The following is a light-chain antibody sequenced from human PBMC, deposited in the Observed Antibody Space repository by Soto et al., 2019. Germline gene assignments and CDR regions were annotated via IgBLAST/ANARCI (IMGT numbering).Light chain of an antibody. CDR1: QSFSSY. J-gene: IGKJ2*01. Sequence: EIVLTQSPATLSLSPGERATLSCRASQSFSSYLAWYQQKPGQAPRLLIYDASNRATGIPARFSGSGSGTDFTLPISSLEPEDSAVYYCQQRSNWPPYTFGQGTKLEIK. CDR2: DAS. V-gene: IGKV3-11*01. CDR3: QQRSNWPPYT.